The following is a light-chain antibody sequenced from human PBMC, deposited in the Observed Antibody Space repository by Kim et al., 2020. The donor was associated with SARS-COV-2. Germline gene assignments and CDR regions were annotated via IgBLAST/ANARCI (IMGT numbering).Light chain of an antibody. V-gene: IGLV6-57*01. CDR2: EDN. CDR3: QSSRV. CDR1: SGSIAINY. J-gene: IGLJ1*01. Sequence: SESPGKTVSISCTRSSGSIAINYVQWYQKRPGSSPSAVIYEDNQRPSGVPDRFSGSLDISSNSASLTISGLKTEDEADYYCQSSRVFGTGTKVTVL.